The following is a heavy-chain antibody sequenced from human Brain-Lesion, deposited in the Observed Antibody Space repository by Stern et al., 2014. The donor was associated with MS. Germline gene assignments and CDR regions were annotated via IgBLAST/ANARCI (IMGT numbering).Heavy chain of an antibody. J-gene: IGHJ4*02. CDR2: IHYTGSA. CDR3: ARGARYSDSSGYYFYFDY. V-gene: IGHV4-31*03. D-gene: IGHD3-22*01. Sequence: VQLVESGPGLVKPSQTLPLTCTVSGGSINSGGYYWSWIRQYPGKGLEGIGYIHYTGSAYYDPSLKSRLSMSIDTSKNQFSLNLNSVTAADTAVYYCARGARYSDSSGYYFYFDYWGQGTLVTVSS. CDR1: GGSINSGGYY.